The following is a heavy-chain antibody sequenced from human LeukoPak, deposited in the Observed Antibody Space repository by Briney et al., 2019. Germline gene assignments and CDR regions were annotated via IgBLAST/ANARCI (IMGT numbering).Heavy chain of an antibody. J-gene: IGHJ4*02. V-gene: IGHV3-21*01. D-gene: IGHD5-18*01. Sequence: GGSLRLSCAASGFTFSSYSMNWVRRAPGKGLEWVSSISSSSSYIYYADSVKGRFTISRDNAKNSLYLQMNSLRAEDTAVYYCASGYSYGYRNFDYWGQGTLVTVSS. CDR2: ISSSSSYI. CDR3: ASGYSYGYRNFDY. CDR1: GFTFSSYS.